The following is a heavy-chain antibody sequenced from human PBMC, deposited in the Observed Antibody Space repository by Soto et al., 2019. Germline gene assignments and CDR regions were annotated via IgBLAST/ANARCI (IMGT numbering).Heavy chain of an antibody. D-gene: IGHD6-13*01. Sequence: QVQLVQSGAEVKKPGSSVKVSCKASGGTFSSYAISWVRQAPGQGLEWMGGIIPIFGTANYAQKFQGRVAITADESTSTADMELSSLRSEDTAVYYCARPREGSWLPGDYWGQGTLVTVSS. CDR3: ARPREGSWLPGDY. CDR1: GGTFSSYA. V-gene: IGHV1-69*01. CDR2: IIPIFGTA. J-gene: IGHJ4*02.